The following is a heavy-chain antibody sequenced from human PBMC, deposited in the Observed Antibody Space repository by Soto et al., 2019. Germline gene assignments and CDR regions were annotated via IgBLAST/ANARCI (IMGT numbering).Heavy chain of an antibody. CDR1: CGTSISGGYY. J-gene: IGHJ4*02. CDR2: IYYSGST. Sequence: TLSLTYTVSCGTSISGGYYWILIRQHPGKGLEWIGYIYYSGSTYYNPSLKSRVTISVDTSKNQFSLKLSSVTAADTAVYYCARGRAQYYFDYWGQGTLVPVSS. CDR3: ARGRAQYYFDY. V-gene: IGHV4-31*03.